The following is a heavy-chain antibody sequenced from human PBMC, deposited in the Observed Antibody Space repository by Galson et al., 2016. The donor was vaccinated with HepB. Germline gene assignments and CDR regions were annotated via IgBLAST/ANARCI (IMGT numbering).Heavy chain of an antibody. CDR1: GYTFTSYA. CDR2: INAGNGNT. J-gene: IGHJ4*02. D-gene: IGHD1-7*01. CDR3: ARGGGTGNTKLLNDY. V-gene: IGHV1-3*01. Sequence: SXKVSCKASGYTFTSYAMHWVRQAPGQRLEWMGWINAGNGNTKYSQRFQGRVTIARDTSASTAYMELSSLRSEDTAVYYCARGGGTGNTKLLNDYWGQGTLVTVSS.